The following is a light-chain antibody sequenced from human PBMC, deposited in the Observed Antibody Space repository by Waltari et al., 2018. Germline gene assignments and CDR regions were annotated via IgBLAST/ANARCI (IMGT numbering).Light chain of an antibody. V-gene: IGLV1-40*01. CDR1: SPNIGAGPD. J-gene: IGLJ3*02. CDR3: QSYDSGQWV. Sequence: QSVLTQPPSVSGAPGQRVTIPCTASSPNIGAGPDVHWYQQFSGTAPKLLIFDNDNRPSGVPDRFSGSRSGTSAYLAITGLQTDDEADYFCQSYDSGQWVFGGGTKVTVL. CDR2: DND.